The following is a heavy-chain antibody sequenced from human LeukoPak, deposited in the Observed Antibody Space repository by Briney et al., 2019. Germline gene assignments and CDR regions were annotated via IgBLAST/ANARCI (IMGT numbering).Heavy chain of an antibody. D-gene: IGHD2-15*01. CDR2: IYNSGGT. CDR1: GGSIRSSH. V-gene: IGHV4-4*07. J-gene: IGHJ5*02. CDR3: ASDLAVPPYNWFDP. Sequence: SETLSLTCTVSGGSIRSSHWSWIRQPAGKGLEWIAIIYNSGGTNYNPSLKSRVTISRDTSKNQFSLTLTSVTAADTAVYYCASDLAVPPYNWFDPWGQGTLVTVSS.